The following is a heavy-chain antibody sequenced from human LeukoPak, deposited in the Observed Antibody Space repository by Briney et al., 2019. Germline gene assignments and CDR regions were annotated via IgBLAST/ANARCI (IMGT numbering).Heavy chain of an antibody. CDR3: ASAPERDTAMVTIDYYYGMDV. CDR2: IIPIFGTA. D-gene: IGHD5-18*01. Sequence: SVKVSCKASGGTFSSYAISWVRQAPGQGLEWMGGIIPIFGTANYAQKFQGRVTITADESTSTAYMGLSSLRSEDTAVYYCASAPERDTAMVTIDYYYGMDVWGQGTTVTVSS. V-gene: IGHV1-69*13. CDR1: GGTFSSYA. J-gene: IGHJ6*02.